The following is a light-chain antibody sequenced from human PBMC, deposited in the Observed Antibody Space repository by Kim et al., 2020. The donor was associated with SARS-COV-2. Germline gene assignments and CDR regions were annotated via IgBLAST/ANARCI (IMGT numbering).Light chain of an antibody. CDR3: YSAADNNWV. CDR1: VLAKKY. Sequence: SYELTQPSSVSVSPGQTARITCSGDVLAKKYARWFQQKPGQAPVLVFYKDSERPSGIPERFSGSSSGTTVTLTISGAQVEDEADYYCYSAADNNWV. V-gene: IGLV3-27*01. J-gene: IGLJ3*02. CDR2: KDS.